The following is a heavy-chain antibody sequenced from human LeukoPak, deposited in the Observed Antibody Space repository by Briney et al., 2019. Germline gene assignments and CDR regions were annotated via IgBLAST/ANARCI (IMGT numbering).Heavy chain of an antibody. Sequence: GKSLKISCKGSGYSFTSYWIGWVRQMPGKGLEWMGIIYPGDSDTRYSPSSQGQVTISADKSISTAYLQWSSLKASDTAMYYCARLRFLAWDAFDIWGQGTMVTVSS. CDR2: IYPGDSDT. CDR3: ARLRFLAWDAFDI. D-gene: IGHD3-3*01. J-gene: IGHJ3*02. V-gene: IGHV5-51*01. CDR1: GYSFTSYW.